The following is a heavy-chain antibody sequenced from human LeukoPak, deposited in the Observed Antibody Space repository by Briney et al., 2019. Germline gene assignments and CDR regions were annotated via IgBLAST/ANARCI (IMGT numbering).Heavy chain of an antibody. Sequence: SVKVSCKASGYTFTSYGISWVRQAPGQGLEWMGGISPIFGTANYAQKFQGRVTITTDESTSTAYMELSSLRSEDTAVYYCARTGDFGTGWFDPWSQGTLVTVSS. J-gene: IGHJ5*02. CDR2: ISPIFGTA. D-gene: IGHD4-17*01. CDR1: GYTFTSYG. V-gene: IGHV1-69*05. CDR3: ARTGDFGTGWFDP.